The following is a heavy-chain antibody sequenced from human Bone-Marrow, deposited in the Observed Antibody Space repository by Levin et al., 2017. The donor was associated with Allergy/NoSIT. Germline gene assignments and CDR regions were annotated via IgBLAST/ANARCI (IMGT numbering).Heavy chain of an antibody. CDR2: IYYSGST. D-gene: IGHD4-17*01. Sequence: NPSETLSLTCTVSGGSVSSGSYYWSWIRQHPGKGLEWIGYIYYSGSTSYNPSLKSRVTISVDKSKNHFSLKLSSVTAADTAVYYCARGAFDHGDYVARNYFDSWGHGTLVTVSS. V-gene: IGHV4-31*03. CDR3: ARGAFDHGDYVARNYFDS. CDR1: GGSVSSGSYY. J-gene: IGHJ4*01.